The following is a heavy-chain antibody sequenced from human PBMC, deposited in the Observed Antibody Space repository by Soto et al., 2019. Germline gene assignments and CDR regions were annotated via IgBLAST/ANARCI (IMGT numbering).Heavy chain of an antibody. CDR1: GFPFSHYW. CDR3: TSDPFGHRDT. J-gene: IGHJ5*02. CDR2: INPAGTIT. Sequence: MQMVEAGGGSVQPGGSLRLSCAASGFPFSHYWMHWVRQTPGKGLVWVSRINPAGTITNYADSVEVRFTISRDNADSALFLHMTSLSAEDTAIYYCTSDPFGHRDTWGQGTLVTVSS. D-gene: IGHD3-16*01. V-gene: IGHV3-74*01.